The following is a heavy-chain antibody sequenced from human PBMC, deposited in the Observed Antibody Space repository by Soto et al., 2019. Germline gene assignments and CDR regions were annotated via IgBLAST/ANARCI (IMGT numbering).Heavy chain of an antibody. CDR2: ISYSGNT. Sequence: ASVKVSCKASGYTFINYGISWVRQAPGQGLEWMGWISYSGNTNYAQKLQGRVTMTTDTSTSTAYMELRGLRSDDTAVYYCARTLYYGSGSYVYNWLDPWGQGTLVTVSS. CDR1: GYTFINYG. CDR3: ARTLYYGSGSYVYNWLDP. J-gene: IGHJ5*02. D-gene: IGHD3-10*01. V-gene: IGHV1-18*01.